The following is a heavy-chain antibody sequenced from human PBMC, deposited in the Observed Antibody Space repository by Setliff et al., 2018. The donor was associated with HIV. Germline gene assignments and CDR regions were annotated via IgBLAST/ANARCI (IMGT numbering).Heavy chain of an antibody. Sequence: SETLSLTCTVSGGSISSHYWSWIRQSPGKGLEWIGYIFYTGSTNYNPSLKSRVTISIDPSKDHFSLKLRSVTAADTAVYYCARHPSIVGATWFQDWGQGTLVTVSS. D-gene: IGHD1-26*01. CDR1: GGSISSHY. CDR2: IFYTGST. CDR3: ARHPSIVGATWFQD. J-gene: IGHJ1*01. V-gene: IGHV4-59*08.